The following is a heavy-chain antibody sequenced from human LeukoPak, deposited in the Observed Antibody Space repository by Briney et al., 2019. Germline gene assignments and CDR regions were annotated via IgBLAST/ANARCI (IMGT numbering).Heavy chain of an antibody. Sequence: HPGGSLRLSCAASGYTFSSYAMHWVRQAPGKGLEWVAVISYDGSNKYYADSVKGRFTISRDNSKNTLYLQMNSLRAEDTAVYYCARDNDGSYYYYYGMDVWGQGTTVTVSS. J-gene: IGHJ6*02. CDR1: GYTFSSYA. CDR3: ARDNDGSYYYYYGMDV. CDR2: ISYDGSNK. D-gene: IGHD5-24*01. V-gene: IGHV3-30-3*01.